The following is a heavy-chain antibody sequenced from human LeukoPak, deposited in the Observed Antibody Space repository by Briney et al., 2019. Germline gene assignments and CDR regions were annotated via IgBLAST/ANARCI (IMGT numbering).Heavy chain of an antibody. CDR3: ARHVYYYGSGSGFGIDY. V-gene: IGHV5-10-1*01. Sequence: GVSLRISCKGSGYSFTSYWISWVRQMPGKGLEWMGRIDPSDSYTNYSPSFQGHVTISADKSISTAYLQWSSLKASDTAMYYCARHVYYYGSGSGFGIDYWGQGTLVTVSS. D-gene: IGHD3-10*01. CDR1: GYSFTSYW. J-gene: IGHJ4*02. CDR2: IDPSDSYT.